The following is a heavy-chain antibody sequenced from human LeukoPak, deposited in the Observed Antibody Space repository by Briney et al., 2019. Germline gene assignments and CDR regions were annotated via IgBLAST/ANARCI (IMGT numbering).Heavy chain of an antibody. CDR2: INWNGGST. Sequence: PGGSLRLSCAASGFTFDDYGMSWVRQAPGKGLEWVTGINWNGGSTGYADAVKSRFTISRDNARNSLYLPMNSLRAEDTALYYCARGSVDTAMVWFYFDYWGQGTLVTVSS. J-gene: IGHJ4*02. CDR3: ARGSVDTAMVWFYFDY. CDR1: GFTFDDYG. D-gene: IGHD5-18*01. V-gene: IGHV3-20*04.